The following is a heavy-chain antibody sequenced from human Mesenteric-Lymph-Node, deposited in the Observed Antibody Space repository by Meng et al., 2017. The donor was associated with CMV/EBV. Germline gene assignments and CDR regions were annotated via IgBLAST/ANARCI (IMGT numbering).Heavy chain of an antibody. D-gene: IGHD3-10*01. CDR2: IYYSGDT. V-gene: IGHV4-39*07. CDR3: AREKGYYYGSGTRGEINWFDP. CDR1: GGSISSSIHY. J-gene: IGHJ5*02. Sequence: SETLSLTCTVSGGSISSSIHYWGWIRQSPGQGLEWIGDIYYSGDTYYNPSLKSRVTISIDTSKNQFSLKLNPVTAADTAVYYCAREKGYYYGSGTRGEINWFDPWGQGTLVTVSS.